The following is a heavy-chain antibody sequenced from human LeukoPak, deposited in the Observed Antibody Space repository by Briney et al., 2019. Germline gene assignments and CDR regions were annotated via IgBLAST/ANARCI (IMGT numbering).Heavy chain of an antibody. J-gene: IGHJ4*02. V-gene: IGHV3-30*18. CDR1: GFTFSSHD. CDR2: ISFDGNTK. D-gene: IGHD6-19*01. CDR3: AKGPYSSGWSYFEH. Sequence: PGGSLRLSCAASGFTFSSHDIHWVRQAPGKGLERVAVISFDGNTKYYVDSVKGRFNVSRDNSKNTLYLQMNSLRVEDTAVYYCAKGPYSSGWSYFEHWGQGTLVTVSS.